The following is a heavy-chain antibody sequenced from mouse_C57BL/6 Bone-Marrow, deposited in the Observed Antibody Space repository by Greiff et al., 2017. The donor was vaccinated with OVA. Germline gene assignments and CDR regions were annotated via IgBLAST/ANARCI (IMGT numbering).Heavy chain of an antibody. CDR2: IDPETGGT. CDR3: THDCYYAMDY. CDR1: GYTFTDYE. Sequence: VQLQQSGAELVRPGASVTLSCKASGYTFTDYEMHWVKQTPVHGLEWIGAIDPETGGTAYTQKFKGKAILTADKSSSTAYMELRSLTSEDSAVYYCTHDCYYAMDYWGQGTSVTVSS. V-gene: IGHV1-15*01. J-gene: IGHJ4*01. D-gene: IGHD2-4*01.